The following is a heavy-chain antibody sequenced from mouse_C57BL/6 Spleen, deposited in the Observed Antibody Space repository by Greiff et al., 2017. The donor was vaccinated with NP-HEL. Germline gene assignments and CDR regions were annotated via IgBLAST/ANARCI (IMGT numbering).Heavy chain of an antibody. J-gene: IGHJ1*03. D-gene: IGHD6-2*01. CDR2: INYDGSST. V-gene: IGHV5-16*01. Sequence: EVKVVESEGGLVQPGSSMKLSCTASGFTFSDYYMAWVRQVPEKGLEWVANINYDGSSTYYLDSLKSRFIISRDNAKNILYLQMSSLKSEDTATYYCARDPSLGYFDVWGTGTTVTVSS. CDR3: ARDPSLGYFDV. CDR1: GFTFSDYY.